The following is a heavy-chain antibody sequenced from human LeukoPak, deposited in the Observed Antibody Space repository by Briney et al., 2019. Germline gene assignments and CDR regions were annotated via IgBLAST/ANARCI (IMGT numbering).Heavy chain of an antibody. CDR1: GGSFSGYY. J-gene: IGHJ5*02. CDR3: ARDRSRRLGGYR. Sequence: SETLSLTCAVYGGSFSGYYWSWIRQPPGKGLEWIGEINHSGSTNYNPSLKSRITISVDTSKNQFSLKLSSVTAADTAVYYCARDRSRRLGGYRWGQGTLVTVSS. D-gene: IGHD3-10*01. CDR2: INHSGST. V-gene: IGHV4-34*01.